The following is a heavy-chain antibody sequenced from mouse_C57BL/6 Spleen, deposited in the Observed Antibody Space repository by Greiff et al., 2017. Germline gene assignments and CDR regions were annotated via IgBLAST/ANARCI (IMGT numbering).Heavy chain of an antibody. D-gene: IGHD2-2*01. CDR2: IDPSDSYT. CDR1: GYTFTSYW. J-gene: IGHJ4*01. Sequence: QVQLQQPGAELVKPGASVKLSCKASGYTFTSYWMQWVKQRPGQGLEWIGEIDPSDSYTNYNQKFKGKATLTVDTSSSTAYMQLSSLTSEDSAVYYCARRYGYDGGVYAMDYWGQGTSVTVSS. CDR3: ARRYGYDGGVYAMDY. V-gene: IGHV1-50*01.